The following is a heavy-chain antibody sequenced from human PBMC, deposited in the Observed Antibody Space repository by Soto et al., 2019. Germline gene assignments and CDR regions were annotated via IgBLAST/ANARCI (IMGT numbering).Heavy chain of an antibody. J-gene: IGHJ5*02. V-gene: IGHV1-3*01. CDR3: ARTWEDIVVVPAAEGHVGWFDP. D-gene: IGHD2-2*01. CDR1: GYTFTSYA. Sequence: GASVKVSCKASGYTFTSYAIHWVRQAPGQRLEWMGWINAGNGNTKYSQKFQGRVTITADESTSTAYMELSSLRSEDTAVYYCARTWEDIVVVPAAEGHVGWFDPWGQGTLVTSPQ. CDR2: INAGNGNT.